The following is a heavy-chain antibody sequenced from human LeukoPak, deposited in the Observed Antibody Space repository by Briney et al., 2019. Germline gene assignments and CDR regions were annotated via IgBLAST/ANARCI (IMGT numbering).Heavy chain of an antibody. V-gene: IGHV3-9*01. J-gene: IGHJ3*01. CDR3: AKDLAVGTTPRVYAFDV. Sequence: GRSLTLSCAASGFTFYDYAMHLVRQVPGKGLEWVGGVNRNSGTIAYGDSVKGRFTISRDNARNSLYLQMNSLRTEDTALYYCAKDLAVGTTPRVYAFDVWGQGTMVTVS. D-gene: IGHD1-26*01. CDR1: GFTFYDYA. CDR2: VNRNSGTI.